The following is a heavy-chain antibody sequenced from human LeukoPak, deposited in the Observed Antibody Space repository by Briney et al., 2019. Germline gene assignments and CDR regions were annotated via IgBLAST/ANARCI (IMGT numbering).Heavy chain of an antibody. CDR1: GFTFSSYD. CDR3: ARAFDY. CDR2: ISSSGSI. Sequence: GGSLRLSCAAPGFTFSSYDMNWVRQAPGKGLEWVSYISSSGSIYNADSVKGRFTISRDNAKNSLYLQMNSLRAEDTAVYYCARAFDYWGQGTLVTVSS. J-gene: IGHJ4*02. V-gene: IGHV3-48*01.